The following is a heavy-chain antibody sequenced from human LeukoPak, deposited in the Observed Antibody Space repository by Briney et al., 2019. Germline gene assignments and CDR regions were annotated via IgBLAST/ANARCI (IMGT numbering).Heavy chain of an antibody. CDR1: GFTFVDYG. CDR2: INYNGAIT. J-gene: IGHJ4*02. V-gene: IGHV3-20*04. CDR3: AKDIVVVPAAPEFDY. Sequence: PGGSLRLSCATSGFTFVDYGLSWVRRAPGKGLEWLCAINYNGAITDYADSVKGRFTISRDNVKNSLYLRMDSLRAEDTAVYYCAKDIVVVPAAPEFDYWGQGTLVTVSS. D-gene: IGHD2-2*01.